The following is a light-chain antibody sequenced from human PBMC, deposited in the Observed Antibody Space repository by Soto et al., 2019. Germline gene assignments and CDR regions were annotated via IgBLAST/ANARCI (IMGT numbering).Light chain of an antibody. CDR3: QQSYSIPIT. Sequence: DVQMTQSPSSLSASVGGGFTITCRASQSIGRYLNWYQEKPGKAPNVVIFTASSLQSGVPSRFNGSGSGTEFTLTISSLQPEDFANYYCQQSYSIPITFGQGTRLEIK. CDR2: TAS. V-gene: IGKV1-39*01. J-gene: IGKJ5*01. CDR1: QSIGRY.